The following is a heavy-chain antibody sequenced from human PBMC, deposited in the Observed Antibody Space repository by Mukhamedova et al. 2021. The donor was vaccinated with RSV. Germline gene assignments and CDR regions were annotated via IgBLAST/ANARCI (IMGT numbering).Heavy chain of an antibody. D-gene: IGHD5-24*01. V-gene: IGHV4-61*02. CDR3: ARGARGYTNYG. Sequence: GGSISTHDYYWNWIRQPAGKGLEWIGRIYSSGRTNYNPSVRSRVSISVDTSKNQFSLAVNSVTAADTAEYYCARGARGYTNYG. J-gene: IGHJ6*01. CDR1: GGSISTHDYY. CDR2: IYSSGRT.